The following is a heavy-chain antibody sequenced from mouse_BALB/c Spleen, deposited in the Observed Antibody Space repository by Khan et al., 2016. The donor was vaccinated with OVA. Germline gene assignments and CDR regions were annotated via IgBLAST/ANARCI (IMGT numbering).Heavy chain of an antibody. V-gene: IGHV3-2*02. CDR1: GYSITSGYA. Sequence: EVQLQESGPGLVKPSQSLSLTCTVTGYSITSGYAWNWIRQFPGNKLEWMGYISYSGGTSYNPSLKSRISITRATSKNQFFLQLNSVTTEDTATYYCARGNYYGYYFDYWGKGTTLTVSS. CDR2: ISYSGGT. CDR3: ARGNYYGYYFDY. J-gene: IGHJ2*01. D-gene: IGHD1-1*01.